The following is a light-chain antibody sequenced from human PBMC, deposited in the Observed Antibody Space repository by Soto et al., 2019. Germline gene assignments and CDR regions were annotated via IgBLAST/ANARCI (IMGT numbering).Light chain of an antibody. V-gene: IGKV3-11*01. J-gene: IGKJ5*01. Sequence: EIVLTQSPATLSLSPGEGATLSCRASQSINNYLAWFQQKPGQAPRLLIYDASNRATGIPGRFSGSGSGTDFTLTISSLEPEDFAVYYCQQRSNWITFGQGTRLEIK. CDR2: DAS. CDR1: QSINNY. CDR3: QQRSNWIT.